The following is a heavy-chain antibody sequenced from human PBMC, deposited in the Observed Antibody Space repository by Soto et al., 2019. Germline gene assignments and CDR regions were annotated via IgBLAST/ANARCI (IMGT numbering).Heavy chain of an antibody. J-gene: IGHJ4*02. D-gene: IGHD3-10*01. Sequence: QVQLVQSGAEVQKPGASVTVSCKASGYTFTAYPMHWVRQAPGQRLEWMGWINVANGDTGYSQKFQGRVTVTRDTSASTVYMELSSLTSEDTAVYYCARKDYYGAGIYYFDHWGQGTLVTVSS. CDR3: ARKDYYGAGIYYFDH. CDR1: GYTFTAYP. V-gene: IGHV1-3*01. CDR2: INVANGDT.